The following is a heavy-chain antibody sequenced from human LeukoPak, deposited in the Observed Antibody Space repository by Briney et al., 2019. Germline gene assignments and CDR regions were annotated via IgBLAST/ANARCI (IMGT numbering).Heavy chain of an antibody. CDR1: GFTFDDYA. J-gene: IGHJ6*02. Sequence: GGSLRLSCAASGFTFDDYAMHWVRQAPGKGLEWVSGISWNSGSIGYADSVKGRFTISRDNAKNSLYLQMNSLRAEDTALYYCAKDMAMGTTTVDGMDVWRQGTTVTVS. V-gene: IGHV3-9*01. CDR2: ISWNSGSI. D-gene: IGHD1-26*01. CDR3: AKDMAMGTTTVDGMDV.